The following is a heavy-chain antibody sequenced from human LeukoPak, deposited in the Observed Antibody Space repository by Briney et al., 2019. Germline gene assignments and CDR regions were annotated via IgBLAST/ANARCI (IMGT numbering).Heavy chain of an antibody. D-gene: IGHD3-22*01. Sequence: GGSLRLSCAASGFTFSSYAMSWGRQAPGKGLEWVSAISGSGGSTYYADSVKGRFTISRDHSKNTLYLQMNSLRAEDTAVYYCAKGRSWITMIVVVDYWGQGTLVTVSS. V-gene: IGHV3-23*01. CDR3: AKGRSWITMIVVVDY. CDR2: ISGSGGST. J-gene: IGHJ4*02. CDR1: GFTFSSYA.